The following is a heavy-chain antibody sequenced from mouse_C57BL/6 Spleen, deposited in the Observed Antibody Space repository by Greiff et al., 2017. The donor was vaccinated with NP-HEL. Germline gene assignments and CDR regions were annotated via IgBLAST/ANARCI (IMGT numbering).Heavy chain of an antibody. CDR2: ISSGGSYT. V-gene: IGHV5-6*01. J-gene: IGHJ2*01. CDR3: ARSLYDGDPYLDY. Sequence: EVNLVESGGDLVKPGGSLKLSCAASGFTFSSYGMSWVRQTPDKRLEWVANISSGGSYTYYPDRVKGRFTISRDNAKNTLYLQMSSLKSEDTAVYYCARSLYDGDPYLDYWGQGTTLTVSS. D-gene: IGHD2-3*01. CDR1: GFTFSSYG.